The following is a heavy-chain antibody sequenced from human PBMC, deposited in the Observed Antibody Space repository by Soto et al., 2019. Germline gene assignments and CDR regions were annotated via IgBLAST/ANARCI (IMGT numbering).Heavy chain of an antibody. V-gene: IGHV1-69*04. D-gene: IGHD2-15*01. CDR1: GGTFSSYT. Sequence: ASVKVSCKASGGTFSSYTISWVRQAPGQGLEWMGRIIPILGIANYAQRFQGRVTITADKSTSTAYMELSSLRSEDTAVYYCAREFRGGLVTDWGQGTLVTVSS. CDR3: AREFRGGLVTD. J-gene: IGHJ4*02. CDR2: IIPILGIA.